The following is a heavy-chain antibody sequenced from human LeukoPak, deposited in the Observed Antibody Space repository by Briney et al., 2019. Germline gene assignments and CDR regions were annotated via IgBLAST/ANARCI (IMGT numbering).Heavy chain of an antibody. V-gene: IGHV3-48*03. CDR2: ISSSGSTT. D-gene: IGHD2-15*01. J-gene: IGHJ4*02. CDR1: GFTFSNYE. Sequence: GGSLRLSCAATGFTFSNYEMNWVRQAPGKGLEWVSYISSSGSTTYYADSVKGRFTISRDNAKNSLYLQMNSLRAEDTAVYYCARGYCSGGSCYFDYWGQGTLVTVSS. CDR3: ARGYCSGGSCYFDY.